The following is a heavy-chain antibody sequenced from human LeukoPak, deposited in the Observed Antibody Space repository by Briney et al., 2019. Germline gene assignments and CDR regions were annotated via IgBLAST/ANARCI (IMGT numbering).Heavy chain of an antibody. V-gene: IGHV4-34*01. Sequence: GSLRLSCAASGFTISSDYMTWVRQPPGKGLEWIGEINHSGSTNYNPSLKSRVTISVDTSKNQFSLKLSSVTAADTAVYYCARGWQQLVRGWFDPWGQGTLVTVSS. D-gene: IGHD6-13*01. CDR2: INHSGST. J-gene: IGHJ5*02. CDR1: GFTISSDY. CDR3: ARGWQQLVRGWFDP.